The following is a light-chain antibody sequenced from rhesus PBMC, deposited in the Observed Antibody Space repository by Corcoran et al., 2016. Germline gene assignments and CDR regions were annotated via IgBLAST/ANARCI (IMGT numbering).Light chain of an antibody. V-gene: IGKV1-33*02. CDR2: AAS. J-gene: IGKJ1*01. CDR1: QGISNA. Sequence: DIQMSQSPSSLSASVGDKVTITCRASQGISNALAWYQQKPGKAPKLLSYAASSLESGVPSRFSGSRSGTDFTLNISSLQPEDFATYYCQQGYSTPRTFGQGTKVEIK. CDR3: QQGYSTPRT.